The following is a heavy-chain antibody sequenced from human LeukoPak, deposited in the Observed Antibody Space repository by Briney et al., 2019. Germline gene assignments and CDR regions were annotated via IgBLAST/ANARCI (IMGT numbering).Heavy chain of an antibody. CDR1: GGSFSGYY. J-gene: IGHJ3*02. V-gene: IGHV4-34*01. CDR3: ARVPPRLRLVDAFDT. CDR2: INHSGST. D-gene: IGHD3-16*01. Sequence: SETLSLTCAVYGGSFSGYYWSWIRQPPGKGLEWIGEINHSGSTNYNPSLKSRVTISVDTSKNQFSLKLSSVTAADTAVYYCARVPPRLRLVDAFDTWGQGTMVTVSS.